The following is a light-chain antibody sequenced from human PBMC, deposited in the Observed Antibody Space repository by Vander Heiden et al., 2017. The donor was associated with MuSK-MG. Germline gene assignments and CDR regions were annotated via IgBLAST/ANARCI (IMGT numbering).Light chain of an antibody. V-gene: IGLV1-40*01. CDR2: GNN. CDR3: QSSDNSLSGGL. Sequence: QSVLTPPPSVSGAPGQRVTISCTGSSSNIGAGYDVHWYQQLPGTAPKLLIYGNNNRPSGVPDRFSGSKSGASASLAITGLQAEDEADYYCQSSDNSLSGGLFGGGTKLTVL. J-gene: IGLJ2*01. CDR1: SSNIGAGYD.